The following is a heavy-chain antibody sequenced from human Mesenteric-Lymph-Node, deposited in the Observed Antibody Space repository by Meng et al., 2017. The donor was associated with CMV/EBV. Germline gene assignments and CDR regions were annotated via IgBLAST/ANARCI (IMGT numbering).Heavy chain of an antibody. CDR2: IIPILGIA. CDR3: ARLRCAATTCQGRDPLDY. V-gene: IGHV1-69*02. D-gene: IGHD2-15*01. CDR1: TFSSYT. J-gene: IGHJ4*02. Sequence: TFSSYTISWVRQAPGQGLEWMGRIIPILGIANYAQKFQGRVTITADKSTSTAYMELSSLRSEDTAVYYCARLRCAATTCQGRDPLDYWGQGALVTVSS.